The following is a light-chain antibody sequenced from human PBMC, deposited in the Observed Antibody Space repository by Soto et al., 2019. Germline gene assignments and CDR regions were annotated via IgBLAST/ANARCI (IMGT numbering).Light chain of an antibody. Sequence: DIQMTQSPSTLSASVGDRVTITCRASQSISSWLAWYQQKPGKAPKLLIYDASSLESGVPSRFSGSGSGTEFTLTISSLQHDDFATYYCQQYNSYSWTFGQGNKVDIK. J-gene: IGKJ1*01. V-gene: IGKV1-5*01. CDR2: DAS. CDR3: QQYNSYSWT. CDR1: QSISSW.